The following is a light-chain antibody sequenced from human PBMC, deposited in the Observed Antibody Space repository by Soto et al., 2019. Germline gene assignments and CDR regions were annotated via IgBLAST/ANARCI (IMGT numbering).Light chain of an antibody. CDR2: YDR. V-gene: IGLV3-21*04. CDR1: NIGSKS. Sequence: SYELTQAPSVSVAPGKTARITCGGNNIGSKSVHWYQQKPGQAPVLVIYYDRYRPSGIPGRFSGSNSGNTATLTISRVEAGDEADYYCQVWDGSSDFVVFGGGTKVTVL. J-gene: IGLJ2*01. CDR3: QVWDGSSDFVV.